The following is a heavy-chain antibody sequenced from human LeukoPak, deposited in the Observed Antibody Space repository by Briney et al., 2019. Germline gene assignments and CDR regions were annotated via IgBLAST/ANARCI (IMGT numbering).Heavy chain of an antibody. J-gene: IGHJ4*02. CDR1: GFTFDDYG. V-gene: IGHV3-20*04. CDR3: ATSLEITLVRGVIIAPWNY. Sequence: GGSLRLSCAASGFTFDDYGMSWVRQAPGKGLEWVSGINWNGGSTGYADSVKGRFTISRDNSKNTLYLQMNSLRTEDTAVYFCATSLEITLVRGVIIAPWNYWGQGTLVTVSS. CDR2: INWNGGST. D-gene: IGHD3-10*01.